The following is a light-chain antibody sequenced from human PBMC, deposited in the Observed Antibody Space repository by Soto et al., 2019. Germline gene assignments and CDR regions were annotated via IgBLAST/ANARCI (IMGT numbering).Light chain of an antibody. CDR2: GVS. Sequence: QSALTQPASVSGSPGQSITISCTGTSSDVGDYNYVSWYQQHPGKAPKLIIYGVSNRTSGISNRFSGSKSGNTASLTISGLQAEDEAEYYCSSYTSTNTLVFGGGTKVTVL. CDR1: SSDVGDYNY. V-gene: IGLV2-14*03. J-gene: IGLJ2*01. CDR3: SSYTSTNTLV.